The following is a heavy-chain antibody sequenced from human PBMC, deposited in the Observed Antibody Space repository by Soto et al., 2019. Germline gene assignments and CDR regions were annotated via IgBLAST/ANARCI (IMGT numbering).Heavy chain of an antibody. CDR2: IYPGDSDT. J-gene: IGHJ6*02. Sequence: VESLKLSCKCSVYSFTSYWIGWVRHMPGKCLEWMGIIYPGDSDTRYSPSFQGQVTISADKSISTAYLQWSSLKASDTAMYYCARQLYNPGLYGMDVWGQGTTDTVSS. V-gene: IGHV5-51*01. D-gene: IGHD3-10*01. CDR1: VYSFTSYW. CDR3: ARQLYNPGLYGMDV.